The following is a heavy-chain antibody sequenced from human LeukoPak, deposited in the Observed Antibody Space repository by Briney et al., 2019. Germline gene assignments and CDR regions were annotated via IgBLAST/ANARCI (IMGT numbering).Heavy chain of an antibody. CDR1: GFTFSSYS. CDR3: AKDVGVQLWLYFDY. CDR2: ISSSSSTI. Sequence: GGSLRLSCAASGFTFSSYSMNWVRQAPGKGLEWVSYISSSSSTIYYADSVKGRFTISRDNAKNSLYLQMNSLRAEDTAVYYCAKDVGVQLWLYFDYWGQGTLVTVSS. V-gene: IGHV3-48*01. D-gene: IGHD5-18*01. J-gene: IGHJ4*02.